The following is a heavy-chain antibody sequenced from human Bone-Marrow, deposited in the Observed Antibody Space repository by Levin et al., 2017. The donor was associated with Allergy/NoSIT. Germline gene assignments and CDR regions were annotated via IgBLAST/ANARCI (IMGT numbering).Heavy chain of an antibody. CDR3: TTSSGWYGPFDY. Sequence: SCAASGFTFSNAWMSWVRQAPGKGLEWVGRIKSKTDGGTTDYAAPVKGRFTISRDDSKNTLYLQMNSLKTEDTAVYYCTTSSGWYGPFDYWGQGTLVTVSS. D-gene: IGHD6-19*01. V-gene: IGHV3-15*01. CDR2: IKSKTDGGTT. CDR1: GFTFSNAW. J-gene: IGHJ4*02.